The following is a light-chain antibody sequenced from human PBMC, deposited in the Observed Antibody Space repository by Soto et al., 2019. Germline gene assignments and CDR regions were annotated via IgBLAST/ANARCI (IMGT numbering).Light chain of an antibody. CDR2: GAF. V-gene: IGKV3-20*01. CDR3: QQYGRSSLMFT. J-gene: IGKJ2*01. Sequence: EIVLTQSPGTLSLSPGERATLSCRASQSVTSDFLAWYQQKPGQAPRLLIYGAFTRAAGVPDRFSGSGSGTDFTLTITRLEPEDFAVYYCQQYGRSSLMFTFGQGTKLGV. CDR1: QSVTSDF.